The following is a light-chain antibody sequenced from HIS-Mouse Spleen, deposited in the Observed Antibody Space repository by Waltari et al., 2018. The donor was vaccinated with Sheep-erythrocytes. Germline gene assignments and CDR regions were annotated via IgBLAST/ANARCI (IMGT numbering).Light chain of an antibody. Sequence: SALTQPASVSGSPGQSITISCTGTSSDVGSYTLVSWYQQNPGKAPKLMIYEGSKRPSGVSNRFSGSKSGNTASLTISGLQAEDEADYYCCSYAGSSTPWVFGGGTKLTVL. CDR2: EGS. J-gene: IGLJ3*02. CDR3: CSYAGSSTPWV. CDR1: SSDVGSYTL. V-gene: IGLV2-23*01.